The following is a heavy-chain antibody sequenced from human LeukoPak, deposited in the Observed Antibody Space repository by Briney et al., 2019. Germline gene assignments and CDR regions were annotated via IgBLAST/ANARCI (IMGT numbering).Heavy chain of an antibody. Sequence: SETLSLTCNVSGGSINTANNYWTWIRQPPGKGLEWIGYISYSGTPYYNPSLNSRVTISLDTSKNQFSLRLNFVTAADTAMYYCARDRYGDFEDYWGQGTLVTVSS. CDR1: GGSINTANNY. CDR2: ISYSGTP. D-gene: IGHD4-17*01. J-gene: IGHJ4*02. V-gene: IGHV4-30-4*08. CDR3: ARDRYGDFEDY.